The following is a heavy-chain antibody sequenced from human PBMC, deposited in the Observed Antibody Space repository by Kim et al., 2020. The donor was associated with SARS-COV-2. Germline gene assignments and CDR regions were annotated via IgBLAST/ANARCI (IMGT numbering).Heavy chain of an antibody. CDR1: GFTFSSYA. D-gene: IGHD6-13*01. J-gene: IGHJ4*02. Sequence: GGSLRLSCAASGFTFSSYAMHWVRQAPGKGLEWVAVIWYDGSNKDYADSVKGRVTISRDNSKNSLYLQMNSLRAEDTAFYYCAKAAGSSWYPDSWGQGTLVTVSS. CDR3: AKAAGSSWYPDS. V-gene: IGHV3-33*06. CDR2: IWYDGSNK.